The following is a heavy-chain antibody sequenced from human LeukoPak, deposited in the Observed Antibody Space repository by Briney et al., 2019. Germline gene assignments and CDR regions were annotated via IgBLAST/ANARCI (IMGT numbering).Heavy chain of an antibody. CDR3: ARVAKERVGGVYYFDY. Sequence: GGSLRLSCAASGFTFSDYDMHWVRQATGKGREGVSAIGTAGDTYYTGSVKGRFTISRENPKNALYLQLNRLRAGDTAVYYCARVAKERVGGVYYFDYWGQGTLVTVSS. CDR2: IGTAGDT. D-gene: IGHD1-1*01. J-gene: IGHJ4*02. CDR1: GFTFSDYD. V-gene: IGHV3-13*01.